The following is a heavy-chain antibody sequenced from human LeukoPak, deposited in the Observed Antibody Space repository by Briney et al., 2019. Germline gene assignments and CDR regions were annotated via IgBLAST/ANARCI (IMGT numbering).Heavy chain of an antibody. J-gene: IGHJ4*02. D-gene: IGHD5-18*01. V-gene: IGHV3-48*03. CDR1: GFDFNIYE. CDR2: ISSSGSLV. CDR3: AKELVDTAMVRDY. Sequence: PGGSLRLSCAASGFDFNIYEMIWVRQAPGKEPEWISYISSSGSLVYYADSVKGRFTISRDNSKNTLYLQMNSLRAEDTAVYYCAKELVDTAMVRDYWGQGTLVTVSS.